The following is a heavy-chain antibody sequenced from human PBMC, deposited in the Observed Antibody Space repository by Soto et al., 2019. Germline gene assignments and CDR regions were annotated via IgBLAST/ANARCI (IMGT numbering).Heavy chain of an antibody. V-gene: IGHV3-49*03. J-gene: IGHJ5*02. CDR3: TRDPWFGELGSWFDP. D-gene: IGHD3-10*01. CDR2: IRSKAYGGTT. CDR1: GFTFGDYA. Sequence: GGSLRLSCTASGFTFGDYAMSWFRQAPGKGLEWVGFIRSKAYGGTTEYAASVKGRFTISRDDSKSIAYLQMNSLKTEDTAVYYCTRDPWFGELGSWFDPWGQGTLVTVSS.